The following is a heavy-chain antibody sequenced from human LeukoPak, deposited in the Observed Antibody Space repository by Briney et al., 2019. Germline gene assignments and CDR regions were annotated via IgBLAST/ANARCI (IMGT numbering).Heavy chain of an antibody. CDR2: TYTSGST. V-gene: IGHV4-4*07. CDR1: GGSISSYY. J-gene: IGHJ3*02. Sequence: PETLSPTCTVSGGSISSYYWSWIRQPAGEGLEWIGRTYTSGSTNYNPSLKSRVTISVDKSKNQFSLKLSSVTAADTAVYYCARVATIFGVVTDAFDIWGQGTIVTVSS. CDR3: ARVATIFGVVTDAFDI. D-gene: IGHD3-3*01.